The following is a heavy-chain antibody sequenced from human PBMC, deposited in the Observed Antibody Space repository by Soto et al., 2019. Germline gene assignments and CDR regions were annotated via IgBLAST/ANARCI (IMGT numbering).Heavy chain of an antibody. CDR3: ARLPVTAVTSIDY. V-gene: IGHV3-74*01. J-gene: IGHJ4*02. Sequence: EVQLVESGGGLVQPGGSLRLSCAASGFTFSNYWMHWVRQAPGKGLVWVSRINSDGNIKDYADSVKGRFTISRDNARNRVYLQVNSLTDEDTAVYYCARLPVTAVTSIDYWGQGTLVSVSS. D-gene: IGHD2-21*02. CDR1: GFTFSNYW. CDR2: INSDGNIK.